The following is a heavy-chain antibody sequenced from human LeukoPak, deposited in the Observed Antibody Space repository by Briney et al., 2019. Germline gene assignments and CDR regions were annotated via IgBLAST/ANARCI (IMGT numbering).Heavy chain of an antibody. V-gene: IGHV1-69*05. Sequence: SVKVSCKASGGTFSSHAITWVRQAPGQGLEWMGGIIPLFGTANYAQKFQGRVTMTRDTSTSTVYMELSSLRSEDTAVYYCARSALWFGEFPLYWGQGTLVTVSS. D-gene: IGHD3-10*01. CDR3: ARSALWFGEFPLY. CDR1: GGTFSSHA. CDR2: IIPLFGTA. J-gene: IGHJ4*02.